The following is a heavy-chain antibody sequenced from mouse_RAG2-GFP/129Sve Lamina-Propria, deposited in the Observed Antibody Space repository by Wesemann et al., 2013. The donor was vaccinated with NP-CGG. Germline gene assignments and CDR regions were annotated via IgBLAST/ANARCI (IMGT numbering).Heavy chain of an antibody. J-gene: IGHJ3*01. CDR1: GFNIKNTY. CDR3: TTPYGKGFAY. Sequence: EVQLQQSVAELVRPGASVKLSCTASGFNIKNTYMHWVKQRPEQGLEWIGWIDPENGDTEYASKFQGKATITADTSSNTAYLQLSSLTSEDTAVYYCTTPYGKGFAYWGQGTLVTVSA. D-gene: IGHD1-1*01. CDR2: IDPENGDT. V-gene: IGHV14-4*01.